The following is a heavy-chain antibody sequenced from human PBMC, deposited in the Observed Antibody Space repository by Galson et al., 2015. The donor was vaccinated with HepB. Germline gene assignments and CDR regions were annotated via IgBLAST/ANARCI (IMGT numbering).Heavy chain of an antibody. D-gene: IGHD5-12*01. CDR3: ARNGYSGYDSDYYYYYGMDV. Sequence: SVKVSCKASGYTFTSYGISWVRQAPGQGLEWMGCISAYNGYTKYAQKLQGRVTMTTDTSTSTAYMELRSLRSGDTAVYYCARNGYSGYDSDYYYYYGMDVWGQGTTVTVSS. J-gene: IGHJ6*02. V-gene: IGHV1-18*04. CDR1: GYTFTSYG. CDR2: ISAYNGYT.